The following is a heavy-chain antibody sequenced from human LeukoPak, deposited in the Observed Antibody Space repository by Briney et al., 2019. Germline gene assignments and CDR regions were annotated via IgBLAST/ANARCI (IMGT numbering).Heavy chain of an antibody. J-gene: IGHJ4*02. CDR3: ARGDGWSPFYFDY. D-gene: IGHD6-19*01. V-gene: IGHV4-59*01. CDR1: AGSMNSYY. CDR2: IYNSGST. Sequence: SETLSLTCTVSAGSMNSYYWSWIRQPPGKGLEWIGYIYNSGSTNYNPSLKSRVTISVDTSKNQFSLELTSVTAADTAVYYCARGDGWSPFYFDYWGQGSLVTVSS.